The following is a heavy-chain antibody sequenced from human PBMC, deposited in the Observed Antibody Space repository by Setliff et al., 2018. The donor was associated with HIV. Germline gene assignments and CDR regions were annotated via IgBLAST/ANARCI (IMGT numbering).Heavy chain of an antibody. CDR3: ARGRGNDYGDYSYYYYMDV. D-gene: IGHD4-17*01. CDR1: GYTFTSYY. V-gene: IGHV1-46*01. J-gene: IGHJ6*03. CDR2: INPSGGST. Sequence: GASVKVSCKASGYTFTSYYMHWVRQAPGQGLEWMGIINPSGGSTSYAQKFQGRVTMTRDTSATTLYMELSSLRSEDTAVYYCARGRGNDYGDYSYYYYMDVWGKGTTVTVS.